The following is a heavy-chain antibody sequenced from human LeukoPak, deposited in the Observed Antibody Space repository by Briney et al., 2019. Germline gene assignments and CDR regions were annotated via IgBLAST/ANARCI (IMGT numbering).Heavy chain of an antibody. CDR3: ARLHLLSDYGDQNAFDI. Sequence: KPSETLSLTCAVSGYSISSGYYWGWIRQPPGKGLEWIGSIYHSGSTYYNPSLKSRVTISVDTSKNQFSLKLSSLTAADTAVYYCARLHLLSDYGDQNAFDIWGEGTMVSVSS. CDR2: IYHSGST. J-gene: IGHJ3*02. V-gene: IGHV4-38-2*01. CDR1: GYSISSGYY. D-gene: IGHD4-17*01.